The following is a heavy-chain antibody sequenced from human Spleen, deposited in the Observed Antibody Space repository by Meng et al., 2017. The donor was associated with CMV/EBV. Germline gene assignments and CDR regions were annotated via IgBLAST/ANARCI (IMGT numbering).Heavy chain of an antibody. J-gene: IGHJ4*02. Sequence: QVQLVQSGAEVQKPGASVKVSCKASEDTFTNYDFNWVRRATGQGFEWMGWMKPNSGKTGYAQNFQGRVTMTRDTSISTAYMELSSLRSDDTAVYYCARGPRNYGFDYWGQGTLVTVSS. D-gene: IGHD1-7*01. CDR1: EDTFTNYD. V-gene: IGHV1-8*01. CDR3: ARGPRNYGFDY. CDR2: MKPNSGKT.